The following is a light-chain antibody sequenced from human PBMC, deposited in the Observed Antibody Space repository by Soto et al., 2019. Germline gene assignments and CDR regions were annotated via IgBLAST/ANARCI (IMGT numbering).Light chain of an antibody. V-gene: IGKV3-11*01. J-gene: IGKJ1*01. CDR2: DAS. CDR3: QQNLGVHT. CDR1: QNVRGY. Sequence: EILLTQSAVTLSLSPCERPTLSCRASQNVRGYLAWYQQKPGQAPRLLIYDASNRATGIPARFSGSGSGTDFTLTISSLEPEDSAVYYCQQNLGVHTFGQGTKVDIK.